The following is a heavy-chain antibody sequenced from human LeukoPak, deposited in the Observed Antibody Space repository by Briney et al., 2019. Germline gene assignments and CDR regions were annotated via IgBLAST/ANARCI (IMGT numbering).Heavy chain of an antibody. D-gene: IGHD3-10*01. CDR1: GFNFSDYF. CDR3: AREGEYGSGSYDNWFDP. V-gene: IGHV3-11*04. CDR2: ISKTGRGI. Sequence: GGSLRLSCAASGFNFSDYFMSWIRQAPGKGLQWLAYISKTGRGIEYAESVRCRFTISRDNSKNTLYLQMNSLRAEDTAVYYCAREGEYGSGSYDNWFDPWGQGTLVTVSS. J-gene: IGHJ5*02.